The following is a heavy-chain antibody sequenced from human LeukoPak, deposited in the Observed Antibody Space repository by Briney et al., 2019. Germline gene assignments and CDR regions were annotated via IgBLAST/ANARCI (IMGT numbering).Heavy chain of an antibody. J-gene: IGHJ6*03. CDR2: IKQDGSEK. Sequence: GGSLRLSCAASGFTFSSYWMSWVRQAPGKGLEWVDNIKQDGSEKYYVDSVKGRFTISRDNAKNSLYLQMNSLRAEDTAVYYCARDATTAPYWYYYMDVWGKGTTVTVSS. V-gene: IGHV3-7*01. CDR1: GFTFSSYW. CDR3: ARDATTAPYWYYYMDV. D-gene: IGHD4-17*01.